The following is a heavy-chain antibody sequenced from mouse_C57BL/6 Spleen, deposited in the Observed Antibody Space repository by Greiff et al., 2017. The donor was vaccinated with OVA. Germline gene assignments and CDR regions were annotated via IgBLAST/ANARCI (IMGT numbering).Heavy chain of an antibody. D-gene: IGHD2-2*01. J-gene: IGHJ4*01. CDR2: IDPETGGT. CDR3: TRLRGYPYYYAMDY. V-gene: IGHV1-15*01. Sequence: QVQLKESGAELVRPGASVTLSCKASGYTFTDYEMHWVKQTPVHGLEWIGAIDPETGGTAYNQKFKGKAILTADKSSSTAYMELRSLTSEDSAVYYCTRLRGYPYYYAMDYWGQGTSVTVSS. CDR1: GYTFTDYE.